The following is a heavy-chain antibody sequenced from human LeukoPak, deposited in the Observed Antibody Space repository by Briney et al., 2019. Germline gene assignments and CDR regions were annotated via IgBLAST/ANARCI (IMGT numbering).Heavy chain of an antibody. V-gene: IGHV3-30*03. CDR2: LSYDGINK. J-gene: IGHJ4*02. D-gene: IGHD3-10*01. CDR1: GFTFSSYS. CDR3: ARDRVHSYYFDN. Sequence: GGSLRLSRAASGFTFSSYSMNWVRQAPGKGLEWVAVLSYDGINKFYADFVKGRFTISRDNSRNTLFLQMNGLRADDTAVYYCARDRVHSYYFDNWGQGTLVTVSS.